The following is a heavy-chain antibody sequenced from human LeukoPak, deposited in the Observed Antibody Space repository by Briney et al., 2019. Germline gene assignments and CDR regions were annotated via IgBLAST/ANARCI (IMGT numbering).Heavy chain of an antibody. V-gene: IGHV3-73*01. CDR3: TRFTDDGSPFDY. J-gene: IGHJ4*02. Sequence: PGGSLRLSCAASGFTFSGSAIHWVRQASGKGLEWVGRIRSKANSYATAYAASVKDRFTISRDDSKNTAYLQMNSLKTEDTAVYYCTRFTDDGSPFDYWGQGTLVTVSS. CDR1: GFTFSGSA. D-gene: IGHD3-10*01. CDR2: IRSKANSYAT.